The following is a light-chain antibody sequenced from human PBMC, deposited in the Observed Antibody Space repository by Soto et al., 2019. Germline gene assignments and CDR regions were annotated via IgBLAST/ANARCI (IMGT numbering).Light chain of an antibody. CDR2: GAS. J-gene: IGKJ1*01. CDR1: ENVRTF. V-gene: IGKV3-11*01. CDR3: QQYGGSPRT. Sequence: VLTQSPATLSLSPGERATLSCRASENVRTFVDWYQQKPGQAPRLLIYGASNRATDIPARFSGSGSGTDFTLTISRLEPEDFAVYYCQQYGGSPRTFGQGTKVDIK.